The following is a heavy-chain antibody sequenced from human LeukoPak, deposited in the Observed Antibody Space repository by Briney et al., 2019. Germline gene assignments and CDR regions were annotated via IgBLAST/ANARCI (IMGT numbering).Heavy chain of an antibody. J-gene: IGHJ4*02. CDR1: GFTFSLYE. Sequence: GGSLRLSCAASGFTFSLYEMHWVRQAPGRGLEWVSYISNSGSTIYYADSVKGRFTISRDNAKNSLYLQMNSLRAEDTAVYYCARRLGSYGLYYFDYWGQGTLVTVSS. D-gene: IGHD5-18*01. CDR2: ISNSGSTI. V-gene: IGHV3-48*03. CDR3: ARRLGSYGLYYFDY.